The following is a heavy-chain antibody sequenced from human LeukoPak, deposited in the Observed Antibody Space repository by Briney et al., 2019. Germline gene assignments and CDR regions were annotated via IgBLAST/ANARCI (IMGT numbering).Heavy chain of an antibody. Sequence: ASVNVSCKASGYTFTSYDINWVRQATGQGLEWMGWMKPNSGNTGYGQKFQGRVTITRNTSINTAYMELSSLRSEDTAVYYCARGRRQYSEFDFWGQGTLVTVSS. V-gene: IGHV1-8*03. CDR2: MKPNSGNT. D-gene: IGHD1-26*01. J-gene: IGHJ4*02. CDR3: ARGRRQYSEFDF. CDR1: GYTFTSYD.